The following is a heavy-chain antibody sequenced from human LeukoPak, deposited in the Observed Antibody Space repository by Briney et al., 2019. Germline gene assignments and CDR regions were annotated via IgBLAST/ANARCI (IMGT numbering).Heavy chain of an antibody. J-gene: IGHJ4*02. Sequence: PGGSLRLSCAASGFTFSRDWMHWVRQAPGKGPVWVSRISDDGSITTYADSVKGRFTISRDNAKSTMFLQMNSLRAEDTAVYFRARRYYETNVHDRPFDHWGQGILVTVSS. CDR3: ARRYYETNVHDRPFDH. V-gene: IGHV3-74*03. CDR2: ISDDGSIT. D-gene: IGHD3-22*01. CDR1: GFTFSRDW.